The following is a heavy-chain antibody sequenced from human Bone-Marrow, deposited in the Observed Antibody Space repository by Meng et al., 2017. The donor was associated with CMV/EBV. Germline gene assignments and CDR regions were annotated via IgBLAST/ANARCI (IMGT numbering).Heavy chain of an antibody. J-gene: IGHJ5*02. CDR3: ATAGGYSNNIFGVAP. CDR1: GFRFMSYS. CDR2: IDTRSTSI. V-gene: IGHV3-21*01. Sequence: GEFQKISCVASGFRFMSYSMIWVRQAPGKGLECVSSIDTRSTSIEYEDSVKGRFTISRDNARNSLYLEMNRLRVEDTAVYYCATAGGYSNNIFGVAPWGQGTLVTVSS. D-gene: IGHD4-11*01.